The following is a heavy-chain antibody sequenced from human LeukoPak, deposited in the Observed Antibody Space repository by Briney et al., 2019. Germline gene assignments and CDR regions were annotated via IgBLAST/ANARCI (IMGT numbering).Heavy chain of an antibody. CDR1: GGSISSGSYY. CDR3: ARGGRGSYFRYNWFDP. V-gene: IGHV4-61*02. D-gene: IGHD1-26*01. J-gene: IGHJ5*02. Sequence: SETLSLTCTVSGGSISSGSYYWSWIRQPAGKGLEWIGRIYTSGSTNYNPSLKSRVTISVDTSKNQFSLKLSSVTAADTAVYYCARGGRGSYFRYNWFDPWGQGTLVTVSS. CDR2: IYTSGST.